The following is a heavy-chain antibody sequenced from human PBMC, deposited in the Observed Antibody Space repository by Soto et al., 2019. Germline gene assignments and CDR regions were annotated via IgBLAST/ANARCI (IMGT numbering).Heavy chain of an antibody. V-gene: IGHV5-51*01. CDR1: GYTFTNYW. J-gene: IGHJ6*02. CDR3: AASIFYYGMDV. CDR2: IYPGDSDT. Sequence: GEALKLSCNGSGYTFTNYWIGWVRQMPGKGLEWMGIIYPGDSDTKYNPSFQGQVTISADKSITTTYLQWSSLKASDTAIYYCAASIFYYGMDVWGQGTTVTVSS.